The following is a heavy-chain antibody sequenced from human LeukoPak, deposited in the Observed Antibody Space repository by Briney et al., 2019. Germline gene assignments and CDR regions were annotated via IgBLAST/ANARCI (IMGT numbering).Heavy chain of an antibody. J-gene: IGHJ5*02. V-gene: IGHV1-2*02. Sequence: ASVKVSCKASGYTFTGYYMHWVRQAPGQGLEWMGWINPNSGGTNYAQKFQGRVTMTRDTSISTAYMELSRLTSDDTAVYFCARGYSSGWYGGMRGGDWFDPWGQGTLVTVSS. CDR2: INPNSGGT. D-gene: IGHD6-19*01. CDR1: GYTFTGYY. CDR3: ARGYSSGWYGGMRGGDWFDP.